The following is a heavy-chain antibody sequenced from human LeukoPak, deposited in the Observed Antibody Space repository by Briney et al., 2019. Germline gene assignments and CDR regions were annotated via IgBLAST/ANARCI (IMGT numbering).Heavy chain of an antibody. V-gene: IGHV3-74*01. D-gene: IGHD6-19*01. CDR1: GFTFSRYW. Sequence: GGSLRLSCVASGFTFSRYWMHWVRQAHEEGLVWVSHIDSDGTSTSYADSVKGRFTISRDNAKNTLYLQMNSLRAEDTAVYYCARDGMAVAGTLDYWGQGTLVTVSS. CDR3: ARDGMAVAGTLDY. CDR2: IDSDGTST. J-gene: IGHJ4*02.